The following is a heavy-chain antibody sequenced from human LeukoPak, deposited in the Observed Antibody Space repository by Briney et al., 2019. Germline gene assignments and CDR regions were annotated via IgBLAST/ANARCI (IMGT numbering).Heavy chain of an antibody. J-gene: IGHJ6*02. CDR2: ISGSGGST. CDR3: AKEFQSAAVAGSSPTDYYYYYGMDV. V-gene: IGHV3-23*01. Sequence: GGSLRLSCAASGFTFSSYAMSWVRQAPGKGLEWVSAISGSGGSTYYADSVKGRSTISRDNSKNTLYLQMNSLRAEDTAVYYCAKEFQSAAVAGSSPTDYYYYYGMDVWGQGTTVTVSS. CDR1: GFTFSSYA. D-gene: IGHD6-19*01.